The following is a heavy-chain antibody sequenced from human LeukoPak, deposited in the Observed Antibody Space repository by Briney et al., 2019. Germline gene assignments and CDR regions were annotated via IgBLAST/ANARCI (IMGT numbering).Heavy chain of an antibody. J-gene: IGHJ4*02. CDR3: ARGITPRDSGSYCGFDY. CDR2: IYYSGST. Sequence: SETLSLTCTVSGGSISSSSYYWGWIRQPPGKGLEWIGSIYYSGSTYYNPSLKSRVTISVDTSKNQFSLKLSSVTAADTAVYYCARGITPRDSGSYCGFDYWGQGTLVTVSS. CDR1: GGSISSSSYY. D-gene: IGHD1-26*01. V-gene: IGHV4-39*01.